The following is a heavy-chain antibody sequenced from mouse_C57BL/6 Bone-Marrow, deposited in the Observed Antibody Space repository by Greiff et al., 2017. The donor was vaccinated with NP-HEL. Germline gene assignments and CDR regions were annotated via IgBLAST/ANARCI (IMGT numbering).Heavy chain of an antibody. CDR1: GYAFSSSW. Sequence: VQLQQSGPELVKPGASVKISCKASGYAFSSSWMNWVKQRPGKGLEWIGRIYPGDGDTNYNGKFKGKATLTADKSSSTAYMQLSSLTSEDSAVYFCANKLGRGRYYFYYWGQGTTLTVSS. CDR3: ANKLGRGRYYFYY. D-gene: IGHD4-1*01. CDR2: IYPGDGDT. J-gene: IGHJ2*01. V-gene: IGHV1-82*01.